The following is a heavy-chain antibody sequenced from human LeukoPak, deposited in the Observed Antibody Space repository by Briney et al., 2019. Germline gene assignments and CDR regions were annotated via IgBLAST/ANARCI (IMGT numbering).Heavy chain of an antibody. CDR2: ISGSGGST. D-gene: IGHD6-13*01. J-gene: IGHJ4*02. V-gene: IGHV3-23*01. CDR3: ARRYSSSAARYFDY. CDR1: GFTFSSYA. Sequence: GGSLRLSCAASGFTFSSYAMSWARQAPGKGLEWVSAISGSGGSTYYADSVKGRFTISRDNSKNTLYLQMNSLRAEDTAVYYCARRYSSSAARYFDYWGQGTLVTVSS.